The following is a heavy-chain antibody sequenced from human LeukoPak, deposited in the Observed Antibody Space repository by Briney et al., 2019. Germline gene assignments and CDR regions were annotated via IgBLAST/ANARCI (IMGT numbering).Heavy chain of an antibody. V-gene: IGHV3-23*01. D-gene: IGHD3-22*01. J-gene: IGHJ4*02. CDR2: ISGSGGST. Sequence: GGSLRLSCAASGFTFSSYAMSWVRQAPGKGLEWVSAISGSGGSTYYADSVKGRFTISRDNSKITLYLQMNSLRAEDTAVYYCAKWVYDSSGHDYWGQGTLVTVSS. CDR3: AKWVYDSSGHDY. CDR1: GFTFSSYA.